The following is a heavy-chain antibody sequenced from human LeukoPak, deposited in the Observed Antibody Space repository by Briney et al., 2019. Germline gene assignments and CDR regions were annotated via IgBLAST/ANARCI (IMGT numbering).Heavy chain of an antibody. CDR1: GGSFSGYY. V-gene: IGHV4-34*01. D-gene: IGHD1-26*01. CDR3: ARGGGSYRYYFDY. Sequence: PSETLSLTCAVYGGSFSGYYWSWIRQPLGKGLEWIGEINHSGSTNYNPSLKSRVTISVDTSKNQFSLKLSSVTAADTAVYYCARGGGSYRYYFDYWGQGTLVTVSS. J-gene: IGHJ4*02. CDR2: INHSGST.